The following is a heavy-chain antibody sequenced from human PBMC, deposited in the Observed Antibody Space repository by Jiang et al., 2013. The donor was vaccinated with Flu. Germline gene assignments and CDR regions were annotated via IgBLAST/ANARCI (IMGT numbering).Heavy chain of an antibody. CDR1: GGSFSGYY. CDR2: INHSGST. CDR3: ARVSRELPEDAFDI. Sequence: LLKPSETLSLTCAVYGGSFSGYYWSWIRQPPGKGLEWIGEINHSGSTNYNPSLKSRVTISVDTSKNQFSLKLSSVTAADTAVYYCARVSRELPEDAFDIWGQGTMVTVSS. J-gene: IGHJ3*02. V-gene: IGHV4-34*01. D-gene: IGHD1-26*01.